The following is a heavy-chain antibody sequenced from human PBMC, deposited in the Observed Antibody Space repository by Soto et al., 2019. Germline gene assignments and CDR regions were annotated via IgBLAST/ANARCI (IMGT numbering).Heavy chain of an antibody. J-gene: IGHJ3*02. V-gene: IGHV4-31*03. CDR3: ARRHDILTGSDAFDI. CDR2: FYYSKYT. CDR1: GGSISSDGYY. D-gene: IGHD3-9*01. Sequence: QVQLQESGPGLVKPSQTLFLTCSISGGSISSDGYYWTWIRQRPGKGLEWIGDFYYSKYTKYNPSLKSRAIISVDTSKNHFSLKLSSVTSADTAMYYCARRHDILTGSDAFDIWGQGTMFTVSS.